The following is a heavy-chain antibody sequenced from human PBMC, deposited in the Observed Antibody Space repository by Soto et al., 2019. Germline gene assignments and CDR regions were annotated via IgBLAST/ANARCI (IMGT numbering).Heavy chain of an antibody. D-gene: IGHD6-13*01. CDR3: ARVYGSSWYGVAYYYGMDV. CDR2: INAGNGNT. Sequence: QVQLVQSGAEVKKPGASVKVSCKASGYTFTSYAMHWVRQAPGQRLEWMGWINAGNGNTKYSQKFQGRVTITRNTSASTAYRELGSLRSEDTAVYSCARVYGSSWYGVAYYYGMDVCGQGTTVTFSS. J-gene: IGHJ6*02. CDR1: GYTFTSYA. V-gene: IGHV1-3*01.